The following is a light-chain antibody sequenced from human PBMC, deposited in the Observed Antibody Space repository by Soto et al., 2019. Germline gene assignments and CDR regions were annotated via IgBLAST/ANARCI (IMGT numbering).Light chain of an antibody. CDR1: QSISSW. Sequence: DIQMTQSPSTLSASVGDRITITCRAIQSISSWLAWYQQKPGKAPKLLIYDASSLESGVPSRFSGSGSGTDFTLTFSSLQPDDFATYYCQQYNNYPYTFGQGTKVDIK. J-gene: IGKJ2*01. CDR3: QQYNNYPYT. V-gene: IGKV1-5*01. CDR2: DAS.